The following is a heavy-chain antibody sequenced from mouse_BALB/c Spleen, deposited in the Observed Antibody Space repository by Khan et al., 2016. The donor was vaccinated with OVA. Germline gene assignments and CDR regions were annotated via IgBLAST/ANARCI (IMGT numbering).Heavy chain of an antibody. CDR1: GFTFSTYG. J-gene: IGHJ3*01. CDR2: ISSGGSYT. D-gene: IGHD1-1*01. Sequence: DVKSVESGGDLVKPEGSLKLSCAASGFTFSTYGMSWVRQTPDKRLEWVATISSGGSYTYYPDSVQGRFTISRDNAKNTLYLQMSSLKSEDTAMFYCARLAYYYDSEGFAYWGQGTLVTVSA. V-gene: IGHV5-6*02. CDR3: ARLAYYYDSEGFAY.